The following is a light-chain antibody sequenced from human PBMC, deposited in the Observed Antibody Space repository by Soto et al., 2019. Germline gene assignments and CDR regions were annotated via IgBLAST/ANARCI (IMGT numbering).Light chain of an antibody. J-gene: IGKJ1*01. CDR1: QAIDSW. CDR3: QQTLSFPPT. V-gene: IGKV1-12*01. Sequence: DIQMTQSPSTLSASVGDRVTITFRASQAIDSWLAWYQQKPGEAPKLLIFTGSLLHSGVPPRFSGSGSGTDFTLTISSLQPEDFATYYCQQTLSFPPTFGQGTKVDI. CDR2: TGS.